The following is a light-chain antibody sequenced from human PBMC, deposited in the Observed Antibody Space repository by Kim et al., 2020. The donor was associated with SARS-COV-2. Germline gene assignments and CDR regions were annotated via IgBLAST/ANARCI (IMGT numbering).Light chain of an antibody. Sequence: SPSASGGDRVTSTCRVGQRISSWLAWYQHKPGIAPQLLSNDASSLESGVTSRFSASGSGTEFTLTISRLQPDEVVTYYCQHHATSGQGTKLEI. CDR3: QHHAT. CDR2: DAS. J-gene: IGKJ2*01. V-gene: IGKV1-5*01. CDR1: QRISSW.